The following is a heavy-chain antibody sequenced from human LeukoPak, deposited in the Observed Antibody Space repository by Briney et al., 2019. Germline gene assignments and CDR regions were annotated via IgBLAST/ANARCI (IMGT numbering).Heavy chain of an antibody. CDR3: AAGLAARPMDY. J-gene: IGHJ4*02. CDR1: GGSFSGYY. D-gene: IGHD6-6*01. V-gene: IGHV4-34*01. Sequence: PSETLSLTCAVYGGSFSGYYWSWIRQPPGKGLEWIGEINHSGSTNYNPSLKSRVTISVDTSKNQFSLKLSSVTAADTAVYYCAAGLAARPMDYWGQGTLVTVSS. CDR2: INHSGST.